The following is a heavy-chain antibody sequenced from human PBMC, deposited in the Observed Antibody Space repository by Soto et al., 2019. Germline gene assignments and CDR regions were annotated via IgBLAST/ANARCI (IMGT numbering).Heavy chain of an antibody. J-gene: IGHJ6*02. CDR3: ARTRGYSGYRYGMDV. CDR2: IYYSGST. D-gene: IGHD5-12*01. Sequence: QVQLQESGPGLVKPSQTLSLTCTVSGGSISSGDYYWSWIRQPPGKGLEWIGYIYYSGSTYYNPSLKSRVTIPVDTSKNQFSLKLSSVTAADTAVYYCARTRGYSGYRYGMDVWGQGTTVTVSS. V-gene: IGHV4-30-4*01. CDR1: GGSISSGDYY.